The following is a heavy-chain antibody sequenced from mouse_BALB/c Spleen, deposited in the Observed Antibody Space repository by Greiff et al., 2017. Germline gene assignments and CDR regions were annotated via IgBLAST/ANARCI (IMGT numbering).Heavy chain of an antibody. CDR1: GLTFSSYA. Sequence: EVQGVESGGGLVKPGGSLKLSCAASGLTFSSYAMSWVRQTPEKRLEWVASISSGGSTYYPDIVKGRFTISRDNARNILYLQMSSLRSEDTAMYYCARGTFFYGDYWGQGTTLTVSS. CDR3: ARGTFFYGDY. V-gene: IGHV5-6-5*01. J-gene: IGHJ2*01. CDR2: ISSGGST. D-gene: IGHD2-1*01.